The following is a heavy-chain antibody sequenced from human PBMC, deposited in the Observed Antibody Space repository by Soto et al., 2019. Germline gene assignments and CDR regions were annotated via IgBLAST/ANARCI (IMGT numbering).Heavy chain of an antibody. CDR1: GFTFSSYA. J-gene: IGHJ4*02. D-gene: IGHD1-26*01. Sequence: GGSLRLSCAASGFTFSSYAMHWVRQAPGKGLEWVAVISYDGSNKYYADSVKGRFTISRDNSKNTLYLQMNSLRAEDTAVYYCARLVQDVDPVGFDYWGQGTLVTVSS. CDR2: ISYDGSNK. CDR3: ARLVQDVDPVGFDY. V-gene: IGHV3-30-3*01.